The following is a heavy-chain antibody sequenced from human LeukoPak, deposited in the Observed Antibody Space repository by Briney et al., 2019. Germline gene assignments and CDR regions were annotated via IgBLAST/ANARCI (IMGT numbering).Heavy chain of an antibody. CDR1: GFTFSSYG. J-gene: IGHJ2*01. Sequence: GGSLRLSCAASGFTFSSYGMHWVRQAPGKGLEWVAFIRYDGSNKYYADSVKGRFTISRDNSKNTLYLQMNSLRAEDTAVYYCAKDSNRVVSPCVDLWGRGTLVTVSS. CDR2: IRYDGSNK. D-gene: IGHD2-8*01. V-gene: IGHV3-30*02. CDR3: AKDSNRVVSPCVDL.